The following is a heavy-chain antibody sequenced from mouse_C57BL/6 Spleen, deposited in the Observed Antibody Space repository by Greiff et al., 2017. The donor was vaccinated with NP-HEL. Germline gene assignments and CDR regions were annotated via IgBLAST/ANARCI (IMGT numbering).Heavy chain of an antibody. J-gene: IGHJ1*03. Sequence: QVQLQQPGAELVRPGSSVKLSCKASGYTFTSYWMHWVKQRPIQGLEWIGNIDPSDSETHYNQKFKDKATLTVDKSSSTAYMQLSSLTSEDSAVYYCARRGVVAPDWYFDVWGTGTTVTVSS. D-gene: IGHD1-1*01. CDR3: ARRGVVAPDWYFDV. V-gene: IGHV1-52*01. CDR2: IDPSDSET. CDR1: GYTFTSYW.